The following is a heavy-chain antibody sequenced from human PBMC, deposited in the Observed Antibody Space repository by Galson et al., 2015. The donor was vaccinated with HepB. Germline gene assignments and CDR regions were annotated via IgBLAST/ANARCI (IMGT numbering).Heavy chain of an antibody. CDR3: ARQVLRCSGGSCYPKSFDY. CDR1: GYSFSRDW. J-gene: IGHJ4*02. CDR2: IYPGDSDT. Sequence: QSGAEVKKPGESLKISCKGSGYSFSRDWIGWVRQMPGKGLEWMGIIYPGDSDTRYSPSFQGQVTISADKSISTAYLQWSSLKASDTAMYYCARQVLRCSGGSCYPKSFDYWGQGTLVTVSS. V-gene: IGHV5-51*01. D-gene: IGHD2-15*01.